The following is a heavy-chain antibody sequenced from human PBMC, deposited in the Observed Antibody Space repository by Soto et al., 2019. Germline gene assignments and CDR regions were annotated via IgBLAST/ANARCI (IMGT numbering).Heavy chain of an antibody. V-gene: IGHV3-48*03. CDR1: GFTFSSYE. D-gene: IGHD3-22*01. CDR2: ISSSGSTI. CDR3: ASASGYYYASIDY. Sequence: GGSLRLSCAASGFTFSSYEMNWVRQAPGKGLEWVSYISSSGSTIYYADSVKGRFTISRDNAKNSLYLQMSSLRAEDTAVYYCASASGYYYASIDYWGQGALVTVSS. J-gene: IGHJ4*02.